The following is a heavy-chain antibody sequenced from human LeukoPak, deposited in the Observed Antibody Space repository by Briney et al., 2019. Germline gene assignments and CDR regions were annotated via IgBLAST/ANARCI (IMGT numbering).Heavy chain of an antibody. D-gene: IGHD1-14*01. J-gene: IGHJ4*02. CDR1: GFTFSTYG. CDR2: VSGGGVNT. CDR3: ARDPTAATPQYFDY. V-gene: IGHV3-23*01. Sequence: GGSLRLSCAASGFTFSTYGMSWVRHAPGKGLEWVSIVSGGGVNTYYVDSVKGRFTISRDNSRNTLYLQMNSLRAEDTAVYYCARDPTAATPQYFDYWGQGTLVTVSS.